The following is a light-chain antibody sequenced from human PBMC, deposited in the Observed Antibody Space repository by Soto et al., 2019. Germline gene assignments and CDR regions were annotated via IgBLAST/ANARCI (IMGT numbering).Light chain of an antibody. CDR2: DVS. J-gene: IGLJ2*01. V-gene: IGLV2-11*01. Sequence: QSALTQPRSVSGSPGRSVTISCTGTSSDVGAYNSVSWYQQHPDKAPKLMIYDVSQRPSGVPDRFSGSKSGNTASLTISGLQAEDEADYYCVSYTGTHIPVALGGGTKLTVL. CDR1: SSDVGAYNS. CDR3: VSYTGTHIPVA.